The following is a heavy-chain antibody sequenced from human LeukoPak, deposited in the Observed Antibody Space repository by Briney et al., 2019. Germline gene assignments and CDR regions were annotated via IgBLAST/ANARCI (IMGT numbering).Heavy chain of an antibody. J-gene: IGHJ4*02. Sequence: GGSLRLSCAASGFTFSSYSMNWVRQAPGKGLEWVSSISSSSYIYYADSVKGRFTISRDNAKNSLYLQMNSLRAEDTAVYYCARAPSTVVPAAILPDFDYWGQGALVTVSS. D-gene: IGHD2-2*02. CDR1: GFTFSSYS. CDR3: ARAPSTVVPAAILPDFDY. V-gene: IGHV3-21*01. CDR2: ISSSSYI.